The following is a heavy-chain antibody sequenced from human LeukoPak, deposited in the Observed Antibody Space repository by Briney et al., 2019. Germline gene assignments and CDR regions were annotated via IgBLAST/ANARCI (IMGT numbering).Heavy chain of an antibody. J-gene: IGHJ4*02. Sequence: SETLSLTCSVSDDSITMYYWTWIRQPPGKGLEWIGYVDHTGSTNCRVSISRDTSKNLFSLRLRSVTAADTAVYFCASRRSGYYYGRDYWGQGTLVTVSS. CDR2: VDHTGST. CDR3: ASRRSGYYYGRDY. D-gene: IGHD3-22*01. CDR1: DDSITMYY. V-gene: IGHV4-59*01.